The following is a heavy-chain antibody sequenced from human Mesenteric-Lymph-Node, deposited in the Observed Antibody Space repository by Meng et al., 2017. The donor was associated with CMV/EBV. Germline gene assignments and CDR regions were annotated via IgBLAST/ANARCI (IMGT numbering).Heavy chain of an antibody. D-gene: IGHD5-18*01. CDR1: GGSISSADYY. J-gene: IGHJ4*02. Sequence: LRLSCAVSGGSISSADYYWSWIRQPPGKGLEWLGHIYYSGSTYYNPSLKSRLTISVDASKNQFSLNLSSVTAADTAVYYCARERDTAMGDYFDYWGQGTLVTVSS. CDR2: IYYSGST. CDR3: ARERDTAMGDYFDY. V-gene: IGHV4-30-4*08.